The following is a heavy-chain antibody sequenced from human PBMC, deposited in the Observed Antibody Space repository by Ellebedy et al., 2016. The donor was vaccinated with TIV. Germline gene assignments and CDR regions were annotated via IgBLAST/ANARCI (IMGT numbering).Heavy chain of an antibody. J-gene: IGHJ4*02. Sequence: GGSLRLSXATSGFTFSSYAMTWVRQAPGKGLEWVSNITSSGDRTNYADSVKGRFTISRDNFKSTLFLQMNTLTAEDTAVYYCARASGSPPSFDYWGQGTLVTVSS. V-gene: IGHV3-23*01. CDR3: ARASGSPPSFDY. D-gene: IGHD1-26*01. CDR1: GFTFSSYA. CDR2: ITSSGDRT.